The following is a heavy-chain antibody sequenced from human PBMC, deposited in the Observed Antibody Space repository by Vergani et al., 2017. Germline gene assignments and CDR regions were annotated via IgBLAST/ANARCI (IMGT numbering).Heavy chain of an antibody. V-gene: IGHV3-33*01. CDR1: GFTFSSYG. D-gene: IGHD6-19*01. CDR3: ASSPSSSGWIFDY. CDR2: IWYDGSNK. J-gene: IGHJ4*02. Sequence: QVQLVESGGGVVKPGRSLRLSCAASGFTFSSYGMHWVRQAPGKGLEWVAVIWYDGSNKYYADSVKGRFTISRDNSKNTLYLHMNSLRAEDTAVYYCASSPSSSGWIFDYWGQGTLVTVSS.